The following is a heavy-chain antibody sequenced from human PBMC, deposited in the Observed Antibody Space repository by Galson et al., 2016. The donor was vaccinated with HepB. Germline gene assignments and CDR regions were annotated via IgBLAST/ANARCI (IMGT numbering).Heavy chain of an antibody. Sequence: SLRLSCAASGFAFSTYTMNWVRQAPGKGLEWVAVISYDGTTKYYADSVKGRLTISRDNSKNTLYLQMNSLRAEDTAVYYCARDKGNSGMDVWGRGTTVIVSS. CDR3: ARDKGNSGMDV. J-gene: IGHJ6*02. V-gene: IGHV3-30*03. CDR2: ISYDGTTK. D-gene: IGHD4-23*01. CDR1: GFAFSTYT.